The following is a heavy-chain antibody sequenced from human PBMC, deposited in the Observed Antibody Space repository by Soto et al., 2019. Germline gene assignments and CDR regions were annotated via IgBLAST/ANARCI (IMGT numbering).Heavy chain of an antibody. CDR2: ISSSSSYI. V-gene: IGHV3-21*01. D-gene: IGHD3-22*01. J-gene: IGHJ4*02. CDR1: GFTFSSYS. Sequence: EVQLVESGGGLVKPGGSLRLSCAASGFTFSSYSMNWVRQAPGKGLEWVSSISSSSSYIYYAASVKGRFTISRDNAKNSLYLQMNSLRAEDTAVYYCARDPTTYYYDSSGYYLDSWGQGTLVTVSS. CDR3: ARDPTTYYYDSSGYYLDS.